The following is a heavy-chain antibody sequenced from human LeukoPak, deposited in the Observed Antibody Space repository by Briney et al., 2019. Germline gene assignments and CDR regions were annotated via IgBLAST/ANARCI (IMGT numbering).Heavy chain of an antibody. Sequence: PGGSLRLSCAASGFTFSSYGMHWVRQAPGKGLEWVAFIRYDGSNKYYADSVKGRFTISRDNSKNTLYLQMNSLRAEDTAVYYCAKDARRYCSSTSCYYFDYWGQGTLVTVSS. V-gene: IGHV3-30*02. CDR3: AKDARRYCSSTSCYYFDY. D-gene: IGHD2-2*01. CDR1: GFTFSSYG. J-gene: IGHJ4*02. CDR2: IRYDGSNK.